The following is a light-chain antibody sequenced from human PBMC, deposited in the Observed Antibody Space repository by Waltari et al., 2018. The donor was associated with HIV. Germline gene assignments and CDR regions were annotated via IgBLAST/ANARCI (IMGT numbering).Light chain of an antibody. J-gene: IGLJ1*01. V-gene: IGLV3-25*03. CDR3: QSADTSGTRV. Sequence: SFELTQPPSVSVSPGQTARITCSGDALTRQYNYWYQQKPGQAPVVVIYKDTERPSGIPERCSGSSSGTTVTLTISGVQAEDEADYYCQSADTSGTRVFASGTKVTVL. CDR1: ALTRQY. CDR2: KDT.